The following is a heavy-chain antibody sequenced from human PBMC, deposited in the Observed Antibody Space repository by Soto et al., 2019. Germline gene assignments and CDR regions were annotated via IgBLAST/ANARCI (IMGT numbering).Heavy chain of an antibody. Sequence: GASVKVSCKASGYTFTSYGISWVRQAPGQGLEWMGWISAYNGNTNYAQKLQGRVTMTTDTSTSTAYMELRSLRSDDTAVYYCARFREKMISSYYYDSSGYPLRLYNWFDPWG. CDR2: ISAYNGNT. CDR3: ARFREKMISSYYYDSSGYPLRLYNWFDP. CDR1: GYTFTSYG. J-gene: IGHJ5*02. V-gene: IGHV1-18*01. D-gene: IGHD3-22*01.